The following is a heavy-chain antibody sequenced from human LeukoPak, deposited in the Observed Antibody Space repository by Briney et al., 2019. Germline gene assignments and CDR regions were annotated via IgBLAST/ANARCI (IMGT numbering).Heavy chain of an antibody. CDR1: VGSLRSRSYS. D-gene: IGHD6-19*01. J-gene: IGHJ4*02. V-gene: IGHV4-39*01. Sequence: SETLSLTCTVSVGSLRSRSYSWGWIRQPPGKGLDWIGSIHYSGNTYYNPSLKSRATISVDTSKNQFCLKLSSVTAADTAVYYCASPAGSGWYYFDYWGQGTLVTVSS. CDR3: ASPAGSGWYYFDY. CDR2: IHYSGNT.